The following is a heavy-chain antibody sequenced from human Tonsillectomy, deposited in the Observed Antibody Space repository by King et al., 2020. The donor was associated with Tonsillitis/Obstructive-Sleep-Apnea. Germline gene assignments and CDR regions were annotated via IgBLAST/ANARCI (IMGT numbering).Heavy chain of an antibody. CDR1: GFSLNTSGMC. CDR3: ARIGYDVWSGYYPYFDY. CDR2: IDWDDDK. V-gene: IGHV2-70*01. J-gene: IGHJ4*02. Sequence: TLKESGPALVKPTQTLTLTCTFSGFSLNTSGMCVSWIRQPPGKALEWLALIDWDDDKYYSTSLKTRLTISKDTSKNQVVLSMTNMDPVDTATYYCARIGYDVWSGYYPYFDYWGQGTLVTVSS. D-gene: IGHD3-3*01.